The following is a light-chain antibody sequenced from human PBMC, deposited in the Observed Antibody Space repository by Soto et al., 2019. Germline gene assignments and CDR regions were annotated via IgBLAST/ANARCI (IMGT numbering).Light chain of an antibody. CDR2: WAS. V-gene: IGKV4-1*01. CDR3: QQYYTTTWT. Sequence: DNMMTQSPDSLAVSLGERTTINCKSSQSVLYSSNNKNYVAWYQKKPGQHPKALIDWASTRESGVPDRFSGSGSGTDFTLTISSLQAEDVAVYYCQQYYTTTWTFGQGTKLDIK. CDR1: QSVLYSSNNKNY. J-gene: IGKJ1*01.